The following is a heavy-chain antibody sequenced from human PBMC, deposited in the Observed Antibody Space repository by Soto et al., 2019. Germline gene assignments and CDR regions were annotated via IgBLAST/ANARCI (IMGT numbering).Heavy chain of an antibody. V-gene: IGHV4-4*02. Sequence: SETLSLTCAVSGGSFTSNNWWTWVRQPPGQGLEWIGEIYRTGSTNYNPSLKSRVTISLDKSENQFSLKVTSLTAADTAVYYCASRDPGTSVDYWGQGTLVTVPQ. J-gene: IGHJ4*02. D-gene: IGHD1-7*01. CDR2: IYRTGST. CDR3: ASRDPGTSVDY. CDR1: GGSFTSNNW.